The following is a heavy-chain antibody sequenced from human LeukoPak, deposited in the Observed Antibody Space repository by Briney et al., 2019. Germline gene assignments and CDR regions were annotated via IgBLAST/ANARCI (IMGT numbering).Heavy chain of an antibody. CDR3: ARGGWSRGWFDP. V-gene: IGHV3-11*01. CDR2: ISMSGSVI. J-gene: IGHJ5*02. D-gene: IGHD3-22*01. Sequence: PGGSLRLSCAASGFKFRDYYMSWIRQAPGKGLECISYISMSGSVIQYSDSVKGRFTTSRGNVTNSLHLQMDSVRGDGPAVYFCARGGWSRGWFDPWGQGTLVGDSS. CDR1: GFKFRDYY.